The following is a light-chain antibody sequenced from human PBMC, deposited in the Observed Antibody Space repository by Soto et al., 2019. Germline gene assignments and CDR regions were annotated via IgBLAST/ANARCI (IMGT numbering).Light chain of an antibody. V-gene: IGLV2-23*02. CDR3: CSYAGLDVV. CDR1: SSDVGSYNL. CDR2: EVS. J-gene: IGLJ2*01. Sequence: QSALTQPASVSGSPGQSITISCTGTSSDVGSYNLVSWYQQHPGKAPKLMIYEVSKRPSGVSNRFSGSKSGNTASLTISGLQAEDEADYYCCSYAGLDVVFGGGTKLTVL.